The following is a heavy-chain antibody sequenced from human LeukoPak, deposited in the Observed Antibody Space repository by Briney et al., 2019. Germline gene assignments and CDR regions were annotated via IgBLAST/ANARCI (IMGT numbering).Heavy chain of an antibody. CDR3: AGGGEAARSLVY. J-gene: IGHJ4*02. V-gene: IGHV3-66*02. CDR1: GVTSNY. D-gene: IGHD6-6*01. CDR2: IYNGGTT. Sequence: GGSLRLSCAASGVTSNYMTWVRQAAGKGLEWVSVIYNGGTTYYEDSVKGRFTISRDNSKSTLFVYLQMNSLRTDDTALYYCAGGGEAARSLVYWGQGALVTVSS.